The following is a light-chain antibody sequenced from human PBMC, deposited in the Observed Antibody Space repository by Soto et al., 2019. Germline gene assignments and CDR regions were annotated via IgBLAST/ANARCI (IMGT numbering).Light chain of an antibody. V-gene: IGKV1-17*03. CDR3: LQHNSYPLR. CDR1: QAISHY. J-gene: IGKJ4*02. CDR2: GAS. Sequence: DIQMTQSPYAMSASVGDRVTISCRASQAISHYLAWFHQRPGKVPKRLIYGASTLESGVPSRFSGSGSGKAFTLTISSLQPEAFGTYYCLQHNSYPLRVGGGTKVYIK.